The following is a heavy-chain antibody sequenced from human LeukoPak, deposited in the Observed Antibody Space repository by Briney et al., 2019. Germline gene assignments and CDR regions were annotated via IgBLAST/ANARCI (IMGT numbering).Heavy chain of an antibody. V-gene: IGHV4-39*01. CDR3: ARRYSNYFFDY. CDR1: GGSISSSSYY. Sequence: SETLSLTCTISGGSISSSSYYWGWIRQPPGKGLEWIGSIYYSGSTYYNPSLKSRVTISVDTSKNQFSLKLSSVTAADTAVYYCARRYSNYFFDYWGQGTLVTVSS. D-gene: IGHD4-11*01. J-gene: IGHJ4*02. CDR2: IYYSGST.